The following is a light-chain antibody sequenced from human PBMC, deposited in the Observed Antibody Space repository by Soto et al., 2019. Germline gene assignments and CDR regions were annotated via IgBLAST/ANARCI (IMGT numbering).Light chain of an antibody. CDR3: QQYNSIRWT. V-gene: IGKV1-5*03. CDR2: KAS. Sequence: DIQMTQSPSTLSASVGDRVTITCRASQSISSWLAWYQQKPGKAAKLLIYKASSLESGVPSRFSGSGSGTEFTLTISSLQPDDVATYYCQQYNSIRWTFGQGTKVEIK. J-gene: IGKJ1*01. CDR1: QSISSW.